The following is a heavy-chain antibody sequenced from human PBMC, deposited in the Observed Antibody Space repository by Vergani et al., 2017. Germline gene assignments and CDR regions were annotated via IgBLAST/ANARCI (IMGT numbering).Heavy chain of an antibody. D-gene: IGHD2-15*01. Sequence: EVQLVESGGGLVQPGGSLRLSCAASGFTFSSYWMSWVRQAPGKGLEWVANIKQDGSEKYYVDSVKGRFTISRDNAKNSLYLQMNSLRAEDTAVYYCARDTVVVVAATHNYYYYGMDVWGQGTTVTVSS. CDR2: IKQDGSEK. V-gene: IGHV3-7*03. J-gene: IGHJ6*02. CDR3: ARDTVVVVAATHNYYYYGMDV. CDR1: GFTFSSYW.